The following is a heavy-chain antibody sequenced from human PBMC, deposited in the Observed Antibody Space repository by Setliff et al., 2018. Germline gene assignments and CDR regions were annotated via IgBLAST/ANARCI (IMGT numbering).Heavy chain of an antibody. CDR1: GFYFSGSW. D-gene: IGHD2-21*01. CDR3: ARDPEGGEFDI. V-gene: IGHV3-7*01. Sequence: HPGGSLRLSCAASGFYFSGSWMAWVRQAPGQGLEWVADIRADGSGTFYVDSVRGRFTISRDNARNSLFLQMNSLSAEDTGIYYCARDPEGGEFDIWGQGTLVTVSS. J-gene: IGHJ3*02. CDR2: IRADGSGT.